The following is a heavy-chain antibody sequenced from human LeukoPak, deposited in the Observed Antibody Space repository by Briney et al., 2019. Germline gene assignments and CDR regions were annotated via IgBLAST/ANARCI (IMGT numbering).Heavy chain of an antibody. Sequence: PGGSLRLSCAASGFTVSSNYMSWVRQAPGKGLEWVSVIYSGGSTYYADSVKGRFTISRDNSKNTLYLQMNSLRAEDTAVYYCARGWLGYCSSTSCYGIDAFDIWGQGTMVTVSS. D-gene: IGHD2-2*01. CDR2: IYSGGST. J-gene: IGHJ3*02. CDR1: GFTVSSNY. V-gene: IGHV3-53*01. CDR3: ARGWLGYCSSTSCYGIDAFDI.